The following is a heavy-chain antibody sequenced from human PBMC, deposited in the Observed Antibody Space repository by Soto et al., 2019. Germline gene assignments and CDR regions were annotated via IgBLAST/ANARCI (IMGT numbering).Heavy chain of an antibody. D-gene: IGHD2-15*01. CDR3: AKEGCSGGSCLAQ. CDR1: GFTFSSYG. CDR2: ISYDGSNK. J-gene: IGHJ4*02. Sequence: QVQLVESGGGVVQPGRSLRLSCAASGFTFSSYGMHWVRQAPGKGLEWAAVISYDGSNKYYADSVKGRFTISRDNSKNTLYLQMNSLRAEDTAVYYCAKEGCSGGSCLAQWGQGTLVTVSS. V-gene: IGHV3-30*18.